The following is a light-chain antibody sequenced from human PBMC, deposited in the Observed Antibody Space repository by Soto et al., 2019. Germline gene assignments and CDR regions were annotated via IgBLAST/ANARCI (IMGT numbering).Light chain of an antibody. CDR3: SSYTSSSTWV. Sequence: QPVLNQLACGSGSHGESIPIFCTETSSDVGSYNYVSWYQHLPGKAPKLMIHEVSNRPSGVSNRFSGSKSGNTASLTISGLQVEDEAAYYFSSYTSSSTWVFGVGTQLTVL. J-gene: IGLJ3*02. V-gene: IGLV2-14*01. CDR1: SSDVGSYNY. CDR2: EVS.